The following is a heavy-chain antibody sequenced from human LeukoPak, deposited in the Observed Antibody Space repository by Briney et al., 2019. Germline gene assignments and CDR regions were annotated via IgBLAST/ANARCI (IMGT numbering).Heavy chain of an antibody. CDR1: GFTFSNAW. V-gene: IGHV3-73*01. J-gene: IGHJ4*02. CDR2: IRSKVNRYAT. Sequence: GGSLRLSCAASGFTFSNAWMSWVRQAPGKGLEWVGRIRSKVNRYATAYAASVKGRFTISRDDSKNTAYLQMNSLKTEDTAVYYCTTGTGEYYFDYWGQGTLVTVSS. D-gene: IGHD3-10*01. CDR3: TTGTGEYYFDY.